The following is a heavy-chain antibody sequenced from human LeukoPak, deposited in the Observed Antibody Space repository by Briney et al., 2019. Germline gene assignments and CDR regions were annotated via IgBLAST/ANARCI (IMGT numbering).Heavy chain of an antibody. J-gene: IGHJ4*02. CDR3: ARDRGAVAGFDY. V-gene: IGHV3-7*01. Sequence: GGSLRLSCAASGFILSNYWMTWVRQSPGKGLEWVANIKEDGSEKYYVDSVKGRFTISRDNAKNSLYLQMNSLRAEDTAVYYCARDRGAVAGFDYWGQGTLVTVSS. D-gene: IGHD6-19*01. CDR2: IKEDGSEK. CDR1: GFILSNYW.